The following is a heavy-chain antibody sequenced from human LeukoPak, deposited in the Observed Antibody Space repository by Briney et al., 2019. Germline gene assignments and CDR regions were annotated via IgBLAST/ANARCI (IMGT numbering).Heavy chain of an antibody. CDR2: IYHSGST. V-gene: IGHV4-38-2*02. CDR1: GYSISSGYY. D-gene: IGHD6-13*01. Sequence: PSETLSLTCTVSGYSISSGYYWGWIRQPPGKGLEWIGSIYHSGSTYYNPSLKSRVTISVDTSKNQFSLKLSSVTAADTAVYYCARDSSSSFSFDYWGQGTLVTVSS. J-gene: IGHJ4*02. CDR3: ARDSSSSFSFDY.